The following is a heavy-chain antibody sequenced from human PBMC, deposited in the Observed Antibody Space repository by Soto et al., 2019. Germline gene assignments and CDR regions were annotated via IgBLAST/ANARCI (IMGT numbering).Heavy chain of an antibody. CDR1: GFTFSDYY. V-gene: IGHV3-11*06. Sequence: QVQLVESGGGLVKPGGSLRLSCAASGFTFSDYYMSWIRQAPGKGLEWVSYISSSSSYTNYADSVKGRFTISRDNAKNSLYLQMNSLRAEDTAVYYCARVRGTDDSSGYFFGYWGQGTLVTVSS. J-gene: IGHJ4*02. CDR2: ISSSSSYT. D-gene: IGHD3-22*01. CDR3: ARVRGTDDSSGYFFGY.